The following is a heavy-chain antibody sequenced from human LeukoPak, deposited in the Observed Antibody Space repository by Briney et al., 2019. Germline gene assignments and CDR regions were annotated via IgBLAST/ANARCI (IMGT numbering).Heavy chain of an antibody. D-gene: IGHD3-10*01. CDR3: ARVSVTMVRGRAFDI. CDR1: GGSFRDYY. J-gene: IGHJ3*02. Sequence: SETLSLTCAVYGGSFRDYYWTWIRQPPGEGLEWIGEINHSGSTNYNPSLKSRVTISVDTSKNQFSLKLSSVTAADTAVYYCARVSVTMVRGRAFDIWGQGTMVTVSS. V-gene: IGHV4-34*01. CDR2: INHSGST.